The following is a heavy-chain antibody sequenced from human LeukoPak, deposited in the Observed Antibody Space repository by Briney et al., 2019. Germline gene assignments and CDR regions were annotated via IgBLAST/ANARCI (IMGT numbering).Heavy chain of an antibody. CDR3: ARALYDGSGYYSHFDY. V-gene: IGHV3-23*01. Sequence: GGSLRLSCAASGFTFSSYAMSWVRQAPGKGLEWVSAISGSGGSTYYADSVKGRFTISRDNAKNSLYLQMNSLRAEDTAVYYCARALYDGSGYYSHFDYWGQGTLVTVSS. CDR1: GFTFSSYA. D-gene: IGHD3-22*01. J-gene: IGHJ4*02. CDR2: ISGSGGST.